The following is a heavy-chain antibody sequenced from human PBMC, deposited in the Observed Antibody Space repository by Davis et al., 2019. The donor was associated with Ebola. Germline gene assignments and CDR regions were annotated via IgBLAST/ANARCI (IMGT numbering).Heavy chain of an antibody. CDR1: GFTFSNYA. V-gene: IGHV3-23*01. Sequence: GESLKISCAASGFTFSNYAMSWVRQAPGKGREWVSAITGSGGSTYHDDSVEGRFTISRDNSKNTLYLKRRSLRPENTAGYYCAKGVGMATVDYWGQGTLVTVSS. CDR3: AKGVGMATVDY. CDR2: ITGSGGST. J-gene: IGHJ4*02. D-gene: IGHD5-24*01.